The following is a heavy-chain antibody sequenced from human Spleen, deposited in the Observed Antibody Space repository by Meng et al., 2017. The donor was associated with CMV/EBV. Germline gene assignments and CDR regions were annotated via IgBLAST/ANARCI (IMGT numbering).Heavy chain of an antibody. CDR1: GGSFSGYY. CDR3: ARALRHNWFDP. J-gene: IGHJ5*02. Sequence: VEPRQWGLGLLQPSETLSLTGAGYGGSFSGYYWSWIRQPPGKGLEWIGEINHSGSTNYNPSLKSRVTISVDTSKNQFSLKLSSVTAADTAVYYCARALRHNWFDPWGQGTLVTVSS. V-gene: IGHV4-34*01. CDR2: INHSGST.